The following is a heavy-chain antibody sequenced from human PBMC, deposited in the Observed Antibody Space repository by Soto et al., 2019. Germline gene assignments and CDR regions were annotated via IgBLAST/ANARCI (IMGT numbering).Heavy chain of an antibody. V-gene: IGHV3-23*01. CDR3: RIEGIWYFDL. CDR1: GVTFSSYA. Sequence: GGSLRLSCAASGVTFSSYAMSWVRQAPGKGLEWVSAISGSGGSTYYADSVKGRFTISRDNAKNSMYLQMNSLRAEDTAVYCVRIEGIWYFDLWGRGTLVTVSS. D-gene: IGHD3-10*01. CDR2: ISGSGGST. J-gene: IGHJ2*01.